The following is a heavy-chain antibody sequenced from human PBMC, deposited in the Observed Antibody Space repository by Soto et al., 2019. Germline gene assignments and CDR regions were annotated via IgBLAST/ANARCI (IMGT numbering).Heavy chain of an antibody. D-gene: IGHD3-9*01. V-gene: IGHV1-18*01. CDR1: GYTFTSYG. CDR3: ARNGEFYDILTCYSYNWFGP. Sequence: QVQLVQSGAEVKKPGASVKVSCKASGYTFTSYGISWVRQAPGQGLEWMGWISAYNGNTNYAQKLQGRDTKTTDKSTSKTYMELRSLRSDDTAVYYCARNGEFYDILTCYSYNWFGPWGQGTLVTVSS. CDR2: ISAYNGNT. J-gene: IGHJ5*02.